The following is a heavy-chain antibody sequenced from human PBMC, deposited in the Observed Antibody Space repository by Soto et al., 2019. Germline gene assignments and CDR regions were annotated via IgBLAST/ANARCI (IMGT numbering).Heavy chain of an antibody. CDR1: GGSISSYY. CDR2: IYYSGST. Sequence: QVQLQESGPGLVKPSETLSLTCTVSGGSISSYYWSWIRQPPGKGLEWIGYIYYSGSTNYYPSLKSRVTISVDTSKNQFSLKLSSVTAADTAVYYCARGSPSPRFDYWGQGTLVTVSS. D-gene: IGHD3-10*01. V-gene: IGHV4-59*08. CDR3: ARGSPSPRFDY. J-gene: IGHJ4*02.